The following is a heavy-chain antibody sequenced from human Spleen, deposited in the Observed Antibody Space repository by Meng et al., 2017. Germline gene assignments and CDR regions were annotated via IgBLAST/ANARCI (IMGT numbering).Heavy chain of an antibody. J-gene: IGHJ3*02. D-gene: IGHD1-26*01. CDR2: IWYDGSNK. V-gene: IGHV3-33*01. CDR3: ARDTLNSGSLAFDI. Sequence: GESLKISCAASGFTFSNYGMHWVRQAPGKGLEWVSVIWYDGSNKYYPDSVKGRFTISRDNSKNTLFLQMKSLRVEDTAVYYCARDTLNSGSLAFDIWGQGTMVTVSS. CDR1: GFTFSNYG.